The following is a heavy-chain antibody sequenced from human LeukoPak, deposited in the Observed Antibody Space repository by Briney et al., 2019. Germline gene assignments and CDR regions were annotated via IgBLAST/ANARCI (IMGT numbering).Heavy chain of an antibody. D-gene: IGHD3-16*02. CDR2: INSDGSST. Sequence: SGGSLRLSCAASGNYWMHWVRQAPGKGLVWVSRINSDGSSTSYADSVKGRFTISRDNAKNTLYLQMDSLRAEDTAVYYCAIFRYTEAYWGQGTLVTVSS. J-gene: IGHJ4*02. V-gene: IGHV3-74*01. CDR3: AIFRYTEAY. CDR1: GNYW.